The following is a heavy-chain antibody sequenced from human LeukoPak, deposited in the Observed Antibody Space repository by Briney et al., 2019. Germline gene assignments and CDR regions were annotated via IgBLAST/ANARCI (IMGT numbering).Heavy chain of an antibody. Sequence: GGSLRLSRAASGFTFSSSVMHWVRQAPGKGLEWVAGISDDGNSKYYTELVKGRFTISRDNSKNTLYLQMNTLRDEDTAVYYCANLPSLGYYDSTAAPFDCWGQGTLVTVSS. CDR2: ISDDGNSK. CDR1: GFTFSSSV. V-gene: IGHV3-30-3*01. D-gene: IGHD3-22*01. CDR3: ANLPSLGYYDSTAAPFDC. J-gene: IGHJ4*02.